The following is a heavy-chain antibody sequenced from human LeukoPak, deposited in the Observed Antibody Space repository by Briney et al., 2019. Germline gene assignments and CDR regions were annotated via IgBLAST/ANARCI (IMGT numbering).Heavy chain of an antibody. V-gene: IGHV3-53*01. D-gene: IGHD3-10*01. CDR3: ARSPHALWFGGGAFDF. CDR2: IYSTGIT. J-gene: IGHJ4*02. Sequence: GGSLIVSCAASGFNVSAKSMSWVRQTPEKGLQWVSVIYSTGITAYADSVKGRFSISRDNSKNTLALQMNSLRVEDTAVYYCARSPHALWFGGGAFDFWGQGTRVTVSS. CDR1: GFNVSAKS.